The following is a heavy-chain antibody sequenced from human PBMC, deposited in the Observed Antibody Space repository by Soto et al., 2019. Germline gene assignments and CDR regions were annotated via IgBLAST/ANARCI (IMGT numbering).Heavy chain of an antibody. Sequence: GESLKISCAASGFTFSTYWMTWVRQVPGKGLEWVANIKHDGSETYYVDSVKGRFTVSRDNARNSLHLQMNSLRAEDTAIYYCARLPCSPARCYSFEWWRQGALVTVSS. J-gene: IGHJ4*02. CDR1: GFTFSTYW. CDR2: IKHDGSET. D-gene: IGHD2-15*01. CDR3: ARLPCSPARCYSFEW. V-gene: IGHV3-7*03.